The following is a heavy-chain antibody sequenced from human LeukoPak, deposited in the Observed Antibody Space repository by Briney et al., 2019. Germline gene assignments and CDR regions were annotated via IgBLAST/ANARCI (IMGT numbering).Heavy chain of an antibody. J-gene: IGHJ4*02. CDR2: ISSSSSTI. CDR1: GFTFSSCS. Sequence: GGSLRLSCAASGFTFSSCSMNWVRQAPGKGLEWVSYISSSSSTIYYADSVKGRFTISRDNAKNSLYLQMNSLRDEDTAVYYCARGVKDGCNWLDYWGQGNLVTVSS. D-gene: IGHD5-24*01. V-gene: IGHV3-48*02. CDR3: ARGVKDGCNWLDY.